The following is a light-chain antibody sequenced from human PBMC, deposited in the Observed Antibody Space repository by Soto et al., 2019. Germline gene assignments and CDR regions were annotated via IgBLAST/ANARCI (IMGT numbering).Light chain of an antibody. Sequence: QSVLTQPPSVSGAPGQRVTISCTGSSSNIGAGYDVHWYQPLPGTAPKLLIYGNSNRPSGVPDRFSGSKSGTSASLAITGLQAEDEADYYCQSYDSSLSARDVVFGGGTQLTVL. CDR1: SSNIGAGYD. CDR3: QSYDSSLSARDVV. V-gene: IGLV1-40*01. J-gene: IGLJ2*01. CDR2: GNS.